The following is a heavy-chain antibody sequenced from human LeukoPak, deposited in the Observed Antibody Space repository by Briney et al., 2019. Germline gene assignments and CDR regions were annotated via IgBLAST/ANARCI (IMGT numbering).Heavy chain of an antibody. Sequence: SETLSLTCTVSGGSISSSSYYWGWIRQPPGKGLEWIGYIYYSGSTNYNPSLKSRVTISVDTSKNQFSLKLSSVTAADTAVYYCARDLVDDYGDYLDYWGQGTLVTVSS. J-gene: IGHJ4*02. CDR3: ARDLVDDYGDYLDY. CDR2: IYYSGST. D-gene: IGHD4-17*01. V-gene: IGHV4-61*01. CDR1: GGSISSSSYY.